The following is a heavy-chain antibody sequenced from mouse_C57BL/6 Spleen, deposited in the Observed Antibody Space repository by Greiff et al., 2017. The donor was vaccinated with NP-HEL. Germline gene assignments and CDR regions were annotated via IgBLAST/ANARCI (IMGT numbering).Heavy chain of an antibody. CDR1: GFTFSSYA. Sequence: EVQGVESGGGLVKPGGSLKLSCAASGFTFSSYAMSWVRQTPEKRLEWVATISDGGSYTYYPDNVKGRFTISRDNAKNNLYLQMSHLKSEDTAMYYCARANYGSSLWFAYWGQGTLVTVSA. D-gene: IGHD1-1*01. V-gene: IGHV5-4*01. CDR3: ARANYGSSLWFAY. CDR2: ISDGGSYT. J-gene: IGHJ3*01.